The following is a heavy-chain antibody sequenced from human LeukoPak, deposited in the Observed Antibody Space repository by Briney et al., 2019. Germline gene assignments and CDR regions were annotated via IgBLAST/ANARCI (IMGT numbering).Heavy chain of an antibody. J-gene: IGHJ4*02. D-gene: IGHD4-17*01. CDR2: IYTSGST. V-gene: IGHV4-4*07. CDR3: ARDASHYGDYVYFDY. CDR1: GGSISSYY. Sequence: SSETLSLTCTVSGGSISSYYWSWIRQPAGKGLEWIGRIYTSGSTNYNPSLKSRVTMSVDTSKNQFSLKLSSVTAADTAVYYCARDASHYGDYVYFDYWGQGTLVTSPQ.